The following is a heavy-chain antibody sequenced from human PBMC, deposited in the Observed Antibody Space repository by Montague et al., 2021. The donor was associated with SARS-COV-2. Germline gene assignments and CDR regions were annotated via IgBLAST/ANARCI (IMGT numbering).Heavy chain of an antibody. V-gene: IGHV6-1*01. Sequence: NDYTIAVKSRISISPDTSKNQFSLQLKSVTPGDTAVYYCARWIVNYRCLDSWGQGILVTVS. CDR3: ARWIVNYRCLDS. J-gene: IGHJ5*01. D-gene: IGHD1-7*01. CDR2: N.